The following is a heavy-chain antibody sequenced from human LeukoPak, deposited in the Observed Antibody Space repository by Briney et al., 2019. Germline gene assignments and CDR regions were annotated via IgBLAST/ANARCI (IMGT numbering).Heavy chain of an antibody. CDR2: ISSTSTFI. V-gene: IGHV3-21*01. Sequence: PGGSLRLSCAASGFTFSRYSMNWVRQAPGKGLEWVASISSTSTFIYSADSVKGRFTISRDTAKNSLFLQMNGLRAEDTAIYYCARDYFDSSDYPQTYYYYYMDAWGKGTTVTVSS. CDR3: ARDYFDSSDYPQTYYYYYMDA. D-gene: IGHD3-22*01. CDR1: GFTFSRYS. J-gene: IGHJ6*03.